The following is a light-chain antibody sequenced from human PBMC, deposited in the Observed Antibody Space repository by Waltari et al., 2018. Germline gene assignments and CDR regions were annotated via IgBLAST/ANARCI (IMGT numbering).Light chain of an antibody. J-gene: IGKJ4*01. CDR1: QGVTRIS. CDR2: GTS. CDR3: QQYDGEVVT. V-gene: IGKV3-20*01. Sequence: CMASQGVTRISLTWYQQKLGQAPRLLIYGTSSRATGIPDRFSGSGSGTDFTLTISRLEPEDFAVYYCQQYDGEVVTFGGGTKVEI.